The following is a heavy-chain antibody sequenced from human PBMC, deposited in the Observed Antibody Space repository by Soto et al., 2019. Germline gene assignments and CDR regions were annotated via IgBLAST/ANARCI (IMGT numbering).Heavy chain of an antibody. Sequence: PGGSLRLSCAASGFTFSTYWMSWVRQAPGKGLEWVANIKQDGSEKYYVDSVKGRFTISRDNAKDSLYLQMNSLRAEDTAVYYCARELGGVGFGVVIIPIYGMDVWGQGTTVTVSS. J-gene: IGHJ6*02. CDR3: ARELGGVGFGVVIIPIYGMDV. CDR1: GFTFSTYW. CDR2: IKQDGSEK. D-gene: IGHD3-3*01. V-gene: IGHV3-7*01.